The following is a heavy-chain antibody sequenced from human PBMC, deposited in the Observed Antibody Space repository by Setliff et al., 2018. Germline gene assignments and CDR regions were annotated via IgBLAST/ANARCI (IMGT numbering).Heavy chain of an antibody. CDR1: GGSISSYY. CDR2: IYTSGST. D-gene: IGHD2-15*01. V-gene: IGHV4-4*07. Sequence: SETLSLTCTVSGGSISSYYWSWIRQPAGKGLEWIGRIYTSGSTNYNPSLKSQVTMSVDTSKNQFSLKLSSVTAADTAVYYCARGQRYCSGGSCYYYMGVWGKGTTVTVSS. CDR3: ARGQRYCSGGSCYYYMGV. J-gene: IGHJ6*03.